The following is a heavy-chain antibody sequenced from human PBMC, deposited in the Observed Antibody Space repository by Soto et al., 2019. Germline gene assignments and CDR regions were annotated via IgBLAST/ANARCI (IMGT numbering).Heavy chain of an antibody. CDR3: ARPHCSGGSCLGWFDP. CDR2: LIPMSGSP. Sequence: QVQLVQSGAEVRKPGSSVKVSCKASGGTFRRQAIHWVRQATGHGLERMGGLIPMSGSPNYAQKFQGRLTITADESTSTVYMEVSSLTFDDTAVYCCARPHCSGGSCLGWFDPWGQGTLVTVSS. D-gene: IGHD2-15*01. J-gene: IGHJ5*02. CDR1: GGTFRRQA. V-gene: IGHV1-69*01.